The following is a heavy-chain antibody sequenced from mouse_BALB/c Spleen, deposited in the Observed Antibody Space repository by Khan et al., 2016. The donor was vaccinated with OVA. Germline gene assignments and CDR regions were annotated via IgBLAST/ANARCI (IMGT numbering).Heavy chain of an antibody. J-gene: IGHJ4*01. D-gene: IGHD1-1*01. CDR1: GFTFSSYT. Sequence: EVQLVESGGDLVQTGGSLKLSCAASGFTFSSYTMSWVRQTPEKRLEWVAFISNGGSNASYPDTVKGRFTISRDNAKNTLYLQMNSLKSEDTARYYCARPTPTEYYYIIDHWGQGTSVTVSS. CDR2: ISNGGSNA. CDR3: ARPTPTEYYYIIDH. V-gene: IGHV5-12-2*01.